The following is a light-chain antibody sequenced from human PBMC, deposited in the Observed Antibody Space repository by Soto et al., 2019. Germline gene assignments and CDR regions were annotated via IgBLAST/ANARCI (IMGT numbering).Light chain of an antibody. CDR3: SSYTRSSTRV. Sequence: QSALTQPASVSGSPGQSIAISCTGTGSDVGGYNYVSWYQQHPGKAPKLMIYDVSNRPSGVSDRFSGSKSGNTASLTISGLQAEDEADYYCSSYTRSSTRVFGTGTKVTVL. J-gene: IGLJ1*01. CDR1: GSDVGGYNY. CDR2: DVS. V-gene: IGLV2-14*03.